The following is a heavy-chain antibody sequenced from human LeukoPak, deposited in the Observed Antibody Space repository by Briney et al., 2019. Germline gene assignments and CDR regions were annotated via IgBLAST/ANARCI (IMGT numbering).Heavy chain of an antibody. CDR2: TSQSGST. CDR1: GGSFSGYY. D-gene: IGHD3-16*01. Sequence: SETLSLTCAVYGGSFSGYYWNWIRQPPGRGLEWIGETSQSGSTNYDPSLKSLITMSVDTSKNQFSLQLRSMTAADTAVYFCARATDDEFYLYYGMDVWGQGTTVTVSS. CDR3: ARATDDEFYLYYGMDV. V-gene: IGHV4-34*01. J-gene: IGHJ6*02.